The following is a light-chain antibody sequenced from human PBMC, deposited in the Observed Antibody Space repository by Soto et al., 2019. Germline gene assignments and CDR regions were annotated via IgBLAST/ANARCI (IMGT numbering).Light chain of an antibody. CDR1: QSVSSSY. V-gene: IGKV3-15*01. CDR3: QQYAKWPWT. CDR2: AGS. J-gene: IGKJ1*01. Sequence: EIVMTQSPATLSVSPGERATLSCRASQSVSSSYLAWYQQKPGQAPRLLIYAGSTGATGIPASFSGGGSGTEFTLTISSLQSEDFAVYYCQQYAKWPWTCGQGTKVDIK.